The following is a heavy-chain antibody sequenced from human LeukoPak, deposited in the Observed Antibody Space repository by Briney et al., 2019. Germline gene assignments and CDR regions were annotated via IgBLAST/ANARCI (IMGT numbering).Heavy chain of an antibody. CDR3: GRYCSSTSCYGYNWFDP. CDR2: IYYSGST. Sequence: SQTLSLTCTVSGGSISSGGYYWRWIRPHPGKGLEWIGYIYYSGSTYYNPSRKSRVTISVDTSKNQFSLKLSSVTAADTAVYYCGRYCSSTSCYGYNWFDPWGQGTLVTVSS. J-gene: IGHJ5*02. V-gene: IGHV4-31*03. CDR1: GGSISSGGYY. D-gene: IGHD2-2*01.